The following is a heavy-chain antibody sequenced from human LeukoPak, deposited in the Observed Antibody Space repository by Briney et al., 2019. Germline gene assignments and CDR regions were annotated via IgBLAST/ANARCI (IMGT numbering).Heavy chain of an antibody. CDR3: ARDLEYSSSSAIRGWFDP. CDR1: GGTFSSYA. CDR2: IIPIFGTA. V-gene: IGHV1-69*05. D-gene: IGHD6-6*01. J-gene: IGHJ5*02. Sequence: ASVKVSCEASGGTFSSYAISWVRQAPGQGLEWMGRIIPIFGTANYAQKFQGRVTITTDESTSTAYMELSSLRSEDTAVYYCARDLEYSSSSAIRGWFDPWGQGTLVTVSS.